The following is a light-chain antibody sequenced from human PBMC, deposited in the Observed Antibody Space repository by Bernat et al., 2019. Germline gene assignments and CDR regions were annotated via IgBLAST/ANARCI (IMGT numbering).Light chain of an antibody. CDR1: SSHVGAYNY. V-gene: IGLV2-14*03. Sequence: QSALTQPASVSGSPGQSITLSCTGTSSHVGAYNYVSWYQQHPGRAPKLMIFDVSNRPSGVSDRFSGSKSGNTASLTISGLRPEDEADYYCSSVSTTSTPVVFGGGTKLTVL. J-gene: IGLJ3*02. CDR3: SSVSTTSTPVV. CDR2: DVS.